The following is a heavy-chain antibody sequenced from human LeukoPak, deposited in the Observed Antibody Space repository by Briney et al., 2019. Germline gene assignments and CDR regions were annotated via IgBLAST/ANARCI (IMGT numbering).Heavy chain of an antibody. V-gene: IGHV5-51*01. D-gene: IGHD1-26*01. CDR1: GYSFTSYW. Sequence: GESLKISCKGSGYSFTSYWIGWVRQMPGKGLEWMGIIYPGDSDTRYSPSFQDQVTISADKSISTAYLQWSSLKASDTAMYHCARPGRVVGATKGAFDIWGQGTMVTVSS. CDR3: ARPGRVVGATKGAFDI. CDR2: IYPGDSDT. J-gene: IGHJ3*02.